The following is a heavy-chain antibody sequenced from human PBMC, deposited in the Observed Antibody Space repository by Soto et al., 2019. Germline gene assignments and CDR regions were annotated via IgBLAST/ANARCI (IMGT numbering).Heavy chain of an antibody. D-gene: IGHD2-15*01. Sequence: SETLSLTCTVAGGSSSSRGYYWCWLRQPPGKGREWIVSIYYSGSTYYNPSLTSRVTISVDTSKNPFSLKLSSVPAHDTAVYYCATLIPRGYCSGGSCPLWFAPCGQGTLVTGSS. V-gene: IGHV4-39*01. CDR1: GGSSSSRGYY. CDR3: ATLIPRGYCSGGSCPLWFAP. CDR2: IYYSGST. J-gene: IGHJ5*02.